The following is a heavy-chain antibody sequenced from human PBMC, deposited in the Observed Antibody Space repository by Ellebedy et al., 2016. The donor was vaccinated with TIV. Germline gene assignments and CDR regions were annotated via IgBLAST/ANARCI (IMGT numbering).Heavy chain of an antibody. D-gene: IGHD3-22*01. Sequence: GESLKISCAASGFTFSSFAMRWVRQAPGKGLEWLSVISGGGDITYHADSVKGRFTTTRDNSKNTPYLQLTRLRTEDTAVYFCAKGSSSGFNYDRVGFEYWGQGTLVTVSS. CDR3: AKGSSSGFNYDRVGFEY. V-gene: IGHV3-23*01. J-gene: IGHJ4*01. CDR2: ISGGGDIT. CDR1: GFTFSSFA.